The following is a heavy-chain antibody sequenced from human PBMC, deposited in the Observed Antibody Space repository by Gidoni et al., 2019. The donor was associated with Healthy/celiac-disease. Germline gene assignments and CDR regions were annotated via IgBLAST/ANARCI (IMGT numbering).Heavy chain of an antibody. Sequence: QVQLQESGPGLVKPSQTLSLTCTVSGGSISSGSYDWSWIRQPAGKGLEWIGRIYTSGSTNYNTSLKSRVTISVDTSKNQFSLKLSSVTAADTAVYYCARDPGSYWGWFDPWGQGTLVTVSS. V-gene: IGHV4-61*02. CDR1: GGSISSGSYD. J-gene: IGHJ5*02. CDR3: ARDPGSYWGWFDP. D-gene: IGHD1-26*01. CDR2: IYTSGST.